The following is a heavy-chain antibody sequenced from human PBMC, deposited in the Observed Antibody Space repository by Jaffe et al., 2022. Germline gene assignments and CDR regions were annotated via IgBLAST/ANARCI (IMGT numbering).Heavy chain of an antibody. CDR2: INSDGSST. Sequence: EVQLVESGGGLVQPGGSLRLSCAASGFTFSSYWMHWVRQAPGKGLVWVSRINSDGSSTSYADSVKGRFTISRDNAKNTLYLQMNSLRAEDTAVYYCARDRRAFDGFRYNWNGGFDYWGQGTLVTVSS. V-gene: IGHV3-74*01. J-gene: IGHJ4*02. CDR3: ARDRRAFDGFRYNWNGGFDY. CDR1: GFTFSSYW. D-gene: IGHD1-1*01.